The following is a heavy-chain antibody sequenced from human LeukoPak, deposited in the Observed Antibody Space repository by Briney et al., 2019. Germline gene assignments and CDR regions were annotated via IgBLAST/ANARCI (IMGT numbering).Heavy chain of an antibody. Sequence: PSETLSLTCTVSGGSISSGDYYWSWIRQPPGKGLEWIGYIYYSGSTYYNPSLKSRVTISVDTSKNQFSLKLSSVTAADTAVYYCASFRTDEAAFDSWGQGTLVIVSS. CDR2: IYYSGST. J-gene: IGHJ4*02. D-gene: IGHD3/OR15-3a*01. V-gene: IGHV4-30-4*01. CDR1: GGSISSGDYY. CDR3: ASFRTDEAAFDS.